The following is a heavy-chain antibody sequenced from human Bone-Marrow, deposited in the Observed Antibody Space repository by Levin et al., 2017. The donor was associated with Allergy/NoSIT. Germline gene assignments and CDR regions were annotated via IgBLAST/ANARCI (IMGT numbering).Heavy chain of an antibody. Sequence: PGGSLRLSCAASGFAFSTFVMHWVRQSPGKGLEWVAVISFDGANHFYADSVRGRFTISRDNPKNTLYLQMNRLKVDDTAVYYCAKDGSPAVAGYLDYWGQGALVTVSS. CDR3: AKDGSPAVAGYLDY. CDR2: ISFDGANH. J-gene: IGHJ4*02. V-gene: IGHV3-30-3*02. CDR1: GFAFSTFV. D-gene: IGHD6-19*01.